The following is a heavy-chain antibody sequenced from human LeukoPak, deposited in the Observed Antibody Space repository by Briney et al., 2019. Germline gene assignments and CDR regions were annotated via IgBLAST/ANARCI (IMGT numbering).Heavy chain of an antibody. Sequence: PSETLSLTCAIYGGSFSGYYWRWIRQPPGKGLEWIGEINHSGSTNYNPSLKSRVTISVDTSKNQFSLKLNSVTAADTAVYYCARVPLYYDYVWGSGTEYFDYWGQGTLVTVSS. CDR1: GGSFSGYY. J-gene: IGHJ4*02. CDR2: INHSGST. V-gene: IGHV4-34*01. D-gene: IGHD3-16*01. CDR3: ARVPLYYDYVWGSGTEYFDY.